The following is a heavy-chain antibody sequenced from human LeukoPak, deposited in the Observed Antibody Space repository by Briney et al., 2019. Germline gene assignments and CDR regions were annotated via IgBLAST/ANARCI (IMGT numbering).Heavy chain of an antibody. J-gene: IGHJ3*02. CDR2: ISSSGSTI. CDR1: GFTFSDYY. CDR3: ARAEDSSSWYDAFDI. V-gene: IGHV3-11*01. Sequence: PGGSLRLSCAASGFTFSDYYMSWIRQAPGKGLEWVSYISSSGSTIYYADSVKGRFTIPRDNAKNSLYLQMNSLRAEDTAVYYCARAEDSSSWYDAFDIWGQGTMVTVSS. D-gene: IGHD6-13*01.